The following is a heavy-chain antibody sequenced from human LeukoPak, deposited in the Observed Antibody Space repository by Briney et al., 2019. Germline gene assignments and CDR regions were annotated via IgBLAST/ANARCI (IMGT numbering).Heavy chain of an antibody. Sequence: SETLSLTCTVSGGSISSYYWSWIRRPPGKGLEWIGYIYYSGSTNYNPSLKSRVTISVDTSKNQFSLKLSSVTAADTAVYYCAGGRYGSWFDYWGQGTLVTVSS. CDR2: IYYSGST. V-gene: IGHV4-59*01. J-gene: IGHJ4*02. CDR3: AGGRYGSWFDY. D-gene: IGHD6-13*01. CDR1: GGSISSYY.